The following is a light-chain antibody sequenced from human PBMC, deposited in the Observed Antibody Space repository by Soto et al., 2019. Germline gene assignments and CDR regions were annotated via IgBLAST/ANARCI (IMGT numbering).Light chain of an antibody. Sequence: QSALTQPASVSGSPGQSITISCTGTSSDVGGYNYVSWYQQHPGKAPKLMIYDVSNRLSGVSNRFSGSKSGNTASLTISGLQAEDEADYYCSSYTSSSTLGYVFGTGTKATVL. CDR1: SSDVGGYNY. CDR3: SSYTSSSTLGYV. V-gene: IGLV2-14*01. J-gene: IGLJ1*01. CDR2: DVS.